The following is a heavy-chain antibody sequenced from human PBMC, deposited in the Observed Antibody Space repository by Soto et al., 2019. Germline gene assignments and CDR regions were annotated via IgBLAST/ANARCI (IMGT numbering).Heavy chain of an antibody. J-gene: IGHJ4*02. D-gene: IGHD3-16*02. Sequence: ASVKVSCKASGYTFTSYGISWVRQAPGQGLEWMGWISAYSGNTNYAQKLQGRVTMTTDTSTSTAYMELRSLRSDDTAVYYCARDVIAGSATTTFDYWGQGTLVTV. CDR1: GYTFTSYG. CDR3: ARDVIAGSATTTFDY. CDR2: ISAYSGNT. V-gene: IGHV1-18*01.